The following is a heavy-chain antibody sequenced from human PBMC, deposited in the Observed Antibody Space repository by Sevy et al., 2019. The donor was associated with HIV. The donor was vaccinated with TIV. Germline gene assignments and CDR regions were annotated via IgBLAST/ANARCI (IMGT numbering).Heavy chain of an antibody. D-gene: IGHD3-3*01. V-gene: IGHV3-23*01. Sequence: GGSLRLSCAASGFTFSSYAMSWVRQAPGKGLEWVSAISGSGGSTYYADSVKGRFTISRDNSKKTLYLQMNSLRAEDTAVYYCAKDDQDYDFWSGTYYYYYMDFWGKGTTVTVSS. J-gene: IGHJ6*03. CDR3: AKDDQDYDFWSGTYYYYYMDF. CDR1: GFTFSSYA. CDR2: ISGSGGST.